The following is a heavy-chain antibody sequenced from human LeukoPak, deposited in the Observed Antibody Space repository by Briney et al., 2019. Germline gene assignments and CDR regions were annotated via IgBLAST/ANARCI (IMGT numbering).Heavy chain of an antibody. CDR3: AKNPASSGWHSIDY. D-gene: IGHD6-19*01. J-gene: IGHJ4*02. Sequence: GSLRLSCAASGFTFSSYWMSWVRQAPGKGLEWVANIKQDGSEKYYVDSVKGRFTISRDNAKNSLYLQMNSLRAEDTAVYYCAKNPASSGWHSIDYWGQGTLVTVSS. CDR2: IKQDGSEK. V-gene: IGHV3-7*01. CDR1: GFTFSSYW.